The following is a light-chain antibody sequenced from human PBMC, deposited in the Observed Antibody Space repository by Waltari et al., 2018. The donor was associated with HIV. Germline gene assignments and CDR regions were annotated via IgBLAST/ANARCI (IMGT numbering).Light chain of an antibody. CDR1: EDIGDK. V-gene: IGKV3D-15*01. J-gene: IGKJ2*01. Sequence: MTQSPATLSVSPGETVSFFCGASEDIGDKLAWYQQKRGRAPRLLIYDASTRAAGIPDRFSGGGSGTDFTLTISRLEPEDFAIYFCQQYEASPPMYTFGQGTRLEV. CDR2: DAS. CDR3: QQYEASPPMYT.